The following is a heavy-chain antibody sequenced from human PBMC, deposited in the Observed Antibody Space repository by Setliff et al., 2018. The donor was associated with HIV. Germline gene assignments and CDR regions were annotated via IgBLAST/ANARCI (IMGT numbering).Heavy chain of an antibody. D-gene: IGHD3-10*01. CDR3: ASPSFGDVDYYYGMDV. V-gene: IGHV1-46*01. Sequence: ASVKVSCKASGYTSTSFSLHWVRQAPGQGLEWMGIINPSGDVIRYAQKFQGRVTMTRDTSTSTVYMDLSSLRSEDTAVYYCASPSFGDVDYYYGMDVWGHGTKVTVSS. CDR1: GYTSTSFS. CDR2: INPSGDVI. J-gene: IGHJ6*02.